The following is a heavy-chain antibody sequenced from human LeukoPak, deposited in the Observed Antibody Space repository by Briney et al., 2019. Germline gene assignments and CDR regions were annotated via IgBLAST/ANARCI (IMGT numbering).Heavy chain of an antibody. CDR3: ARVLEYSGRWFDP. Sequence: SVKLSCTASGGTFSSYAISWVRQAPGQGLEWMGRIIPIFGIANYAQTFQGRVTITADKSTSTAYMELSSLRSEDTAVYYCARVLEYSGRWFDPWGQGTLVTVSS. V-gene: IGHV1-69*04. D-gene: IGHD3-3*01. J-gene: IGHJ5*02. CDR1: GGTFSSYA. CDR2: IIPIFGIA.